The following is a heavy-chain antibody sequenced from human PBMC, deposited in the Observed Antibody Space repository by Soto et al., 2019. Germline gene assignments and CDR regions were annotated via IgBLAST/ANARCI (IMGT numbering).Heavy chain of an antibody. V-gene: IGHV4-4*07. Sequence: QVQLQESGPGLVKPSETLSLTCTVSGASISGYYWSWIRKSAGKGLEWIGRIYATGTTDYNPSLKRRVMMSETTSKQQFSLKLRAATAADTAVYYCVRDGTKTLRDWFDPWGQGISVTVSS. CDR1: GASISGYY. CDR2: IYATGTT. CDR3: VRDGTKTLRDWFDP. D-gene: IGHD1-1*01. J-gene: IGHJ5*02.